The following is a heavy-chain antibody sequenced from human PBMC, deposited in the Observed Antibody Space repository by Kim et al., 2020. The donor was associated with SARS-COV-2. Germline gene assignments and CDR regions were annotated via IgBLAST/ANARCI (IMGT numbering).Heavy chain of an antibody. Sequence: SETLSLTCAVYGGSFSGYYWSWIRQPPGKGLEWIGEINHSGSTNYNASLKSRVTISVDTSKNQFSLKLSSVTAADTAVYYCARGAARGSPSIVVVPAARYNWFDPWGQGTLVTVSS. J-gene: IGHJ5*02. V-gene: IGHV4-34*01. CDR3: ARGAARGSPSIVVVPAARYNWFDP. CDR1: GGSFSGYY. CDR2: INHSGST. D-gene: IGHD2-2*01.